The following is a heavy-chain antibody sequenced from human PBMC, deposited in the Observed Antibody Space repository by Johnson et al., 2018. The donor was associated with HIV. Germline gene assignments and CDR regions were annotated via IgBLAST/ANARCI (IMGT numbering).Heavy chain of an antibody. CDR3: ARGKKQWLDEDAFDI. CDR1: GFTFDDYG. D-gene: IGHD6-19*01. J-gene: IGHJ3*02. V-gene: IGHV3-66*01. Sequence: VQLVESGGGVVQPGGSRRLSCAVSGFTFDDYGMSWVRQAPGKGLEWVSVIYSGGSTYYADSVKGQFTISRDNAKTTLYLQMNSLRAEDTAVYYCARGKKQWLDEDAFDIWGQGAMVTVSS. CDR2: IYSGGST.